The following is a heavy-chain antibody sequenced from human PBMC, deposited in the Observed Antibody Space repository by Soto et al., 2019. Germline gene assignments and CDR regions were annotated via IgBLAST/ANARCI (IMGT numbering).Heavy chain of an antibody. V-gene: IGHV2-5*02. J-gene: IGHJ5*02. Sequence: QITLENSGPTLAKPTQTVTLTCSFSGFSLSTTAESVGWIRQPPGKALEWLALIYCDDDERYSPSLKSRLTITKDTTKTQVVLTMTNVDPVDTATYHCAHGSCSSADCYPNPYPESWGQGILVTVSS. D-gene: IGHD2-2*01. CDR1: GFSLSTTAES. CDR3: AHGSCSSADCYPNPYPES. CDR2: IYCDDDE.